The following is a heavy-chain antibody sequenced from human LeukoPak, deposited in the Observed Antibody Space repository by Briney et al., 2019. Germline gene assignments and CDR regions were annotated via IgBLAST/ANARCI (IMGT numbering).Heavy chain of an antibody. Sequence: SSETLSLTCRVSGASISTYYWSWIRQPAGKGLEWIGRIYTSGSTNYNPSLKSRVTMSVDTSKNQFSLKLGSVAAADTAVYYCARDSGSYLRLFDYWGQGTLVTVSS. CDR2: IYTSGST. CDR3: ARDSGSYLRLFDY. J-gene: IGHJ4*02. CDR1: GASISTYY. D-gene: IGHD1-26*01. V-gene: IGHV4-4*07.